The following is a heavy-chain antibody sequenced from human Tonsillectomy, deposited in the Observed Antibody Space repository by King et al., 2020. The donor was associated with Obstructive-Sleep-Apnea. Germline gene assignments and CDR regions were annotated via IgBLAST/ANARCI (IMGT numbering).Heavy chain of an antibody. CDR1: GFTFNSYA. CDR2: VSGSGDNT. CDR3: AKDICTIGLCSYDY. D-gene: IGHD2-8*01. Sequence: VQLVESGGGLVQPGGSLRLSCAASGFTFNSYAMNWVRQAPGKGLEWVSGVSGSGDNTFYADSVKGRFTISRDNSKRTLYLQMNSLRAEDTAVYYCAKDICTIGLCSYDYWGQGTLVTVSS. V-gene: IGHV3-23*04. J-gene: IGHJ4*02.